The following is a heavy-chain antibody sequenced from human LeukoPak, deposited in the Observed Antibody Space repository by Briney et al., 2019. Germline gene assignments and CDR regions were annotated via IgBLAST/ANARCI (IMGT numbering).Heavy chain of an antibody. CDR3: ARRGYCSGGSCRGYYYGMDV. CDR2: IDPSDSYT. Sequence: GESLKISCKGSGYSFTSYWISWVRQMPGKGLEWMGRIDPSDSYTNYSPSFQGHVTISADKSISTAYLRWSSLKASDTAMYYCARRGYCSGGSCRGYYYGMDVWGKGTTVTVSS. D-gene: IGHD2-15*01. V-gene: IGHV5-10-1*01. J-gene: IGHJ6*04. CDR1: GYSFTSYW.